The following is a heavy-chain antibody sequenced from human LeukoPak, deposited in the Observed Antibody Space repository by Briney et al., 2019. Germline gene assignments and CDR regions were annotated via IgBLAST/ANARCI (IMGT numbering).Heavy chain of an antibody. Sequence: RPGGSLRLSCAASGFTFSSHAMSSVRQAPGKVLEWASAISGNGGSTYYADSVKGRFTISRDNSKNTLYLQMNSLRAEDTAVYYCAKFLSGSSWSLLGYYYYYGMDVWGQGTTVTVSS. J-gene: IGHJ6*02. D-gene: IGHD6-13*01. CDR3: AKFLSGSSWSLLGYYYYYGMDV. CDR1: GFTFSSHA. CDR2: ISGNGGST. V-gene: IGHV3-23*01.